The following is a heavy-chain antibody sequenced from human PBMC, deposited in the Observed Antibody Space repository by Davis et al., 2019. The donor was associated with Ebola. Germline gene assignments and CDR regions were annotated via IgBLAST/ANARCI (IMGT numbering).Heavy chain of an antibody. D-gene: IGHD6-13*01. CDR3: AKDIGNYSSSWHFDS. Sequence: GESLKISCEASGFTFSDHYMSWVRQAPGKGLEWVANIKQDGSEKYYVDSVKGRFTISRDNAKNSLYLEMNSLRAEDTAIYYCAKDIGNYSSSWHFDSWGQGTLVTVSS. V-gene: IGHV3-7*03. CDR2: IKQDGSEK. J-gene: IGHJ4*02. CDR1: GFTFSDHY.